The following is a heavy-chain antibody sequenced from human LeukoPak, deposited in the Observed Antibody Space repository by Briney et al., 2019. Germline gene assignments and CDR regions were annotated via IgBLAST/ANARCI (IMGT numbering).Heavy chain of an antibody. J-gene: IGHJ4*02. V-gene: IGHV3-21*05. Sequence: GGSLRLSCAASGFTFSSYAMHWVRQAPGKGLEWISYISGSTTYTNYADSVKGRFTISRDNAKNSLYLQMNSLRVEDTAVYYCATTPRLRFFDYWGQGTLVTVSS. CDR3: ATTPRLRFFDY. CDR2: ISGSTTYT. CDR1: GFTFSSYA. D-gene: IGHD3-16*01.